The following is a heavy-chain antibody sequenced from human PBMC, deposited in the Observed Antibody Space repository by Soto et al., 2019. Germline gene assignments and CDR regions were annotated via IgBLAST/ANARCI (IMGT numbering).Heavy chain of an antibody. CDR2: ISSSSSYI. CDR3: ARDGAPPMILTGSSHFDY. V-gene: IGHV3-21*01. CDR1: GFTFSSYS. Sequence: GGSLRLSCAASGFTFSSYSMNWVRQAPGKGLEWVSSISSSSSYIYYADSVKGRFTISRDNAKNSLYLQMNSLRAEDTAVYYCARDGAPPMILTGSSHFDYWGQGTLVTVSS. J-gene: IGHJ4*02. D-gene: IGHD3-9*01.